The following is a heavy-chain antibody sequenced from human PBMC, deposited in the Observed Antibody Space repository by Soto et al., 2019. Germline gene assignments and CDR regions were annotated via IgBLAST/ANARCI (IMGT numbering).Heavy chain of an antibody. J-gene: IGHJ5*02. CDR3: ARLRIATNNYKWFDP. CDR1: GAALNSGNYY. Sequence: SETLSRTCSVSGAALNSGNYYWSWIRQVPGKGLEWIGHIYVTGAVDYNPSLRDRITISQDTSERQFSLNLRLVTAADTAVYYCARLRIATNNYKWFDPWGQGTLVTVSS. D-gene: IGHD2-21*01. CDR2: IYVTGAV. V-gene: IGHV4-31*03.